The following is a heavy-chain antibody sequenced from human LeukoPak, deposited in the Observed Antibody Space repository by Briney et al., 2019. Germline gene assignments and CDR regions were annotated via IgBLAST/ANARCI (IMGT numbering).Heavy chain of an antibody. Sequence: GGSLRLSCAASGFTFSSYSMNWVRQAPGKGLEWVSSISSSSSYIYYADSVKGRFTISRDNAKNSLYLQMNSLRAEDTAVYYCAREGTDCSSTSCSEQVDYWGQGTLVTVPS. V-gene: IGHV3-21*01. CDR1: GFTFSSYS. D-gene: IGHD2-2*01. CDR2: ISSSSSYI. J-gene: IGHJ4*02. CDR3: AREGTDCSSTSCSEQVDY.